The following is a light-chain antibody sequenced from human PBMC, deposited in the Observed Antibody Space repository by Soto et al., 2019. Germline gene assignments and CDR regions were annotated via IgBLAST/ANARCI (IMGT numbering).Light chain of an antibody. J-gene: IGKJ2*01. Sequence: EIVLTQSPGTLSLSPGERATLSCRASQRVSSAYLAWYQQKPGQAPRLLTHTASNRATGIPDRFSGSGSGSDFTLTISRLEPEDFAVYYCQHYGDSPTFCQGTKLEIK. CDR2: TAS. V-gene: IGKV3-20*01. CDR1: QRVSSAY. CDR3: QHYGDSPT.